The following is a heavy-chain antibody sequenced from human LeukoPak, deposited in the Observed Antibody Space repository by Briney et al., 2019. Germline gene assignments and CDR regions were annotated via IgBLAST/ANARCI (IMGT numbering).Heavy chain of an antibody. CDR3: AREGVDWNHSVYYFDY. Sequence: ASVTVSCKASGYTFTSYYMHWVRQAPGQGLEWMGIINPSGGSTSYAQKFQGRVTMTRDTSTSTVYMELSSLRSEDTAVYYCAREGVDWNHSVYYFDYWGQGTLVTVSS. D-gene: IGHD1-1*01. CDR2: INPSGGST. CDR1: GYTFTSYY. V-gene: IGHV1-46*01. J-gene: IGHJ4*02.